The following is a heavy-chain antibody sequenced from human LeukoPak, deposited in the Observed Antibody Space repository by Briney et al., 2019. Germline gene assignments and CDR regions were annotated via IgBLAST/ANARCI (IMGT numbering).Heavy chain of an antibody. V-gene: IGHV3-74*01. CDR3: ARGGGLDV. J-gene: IGHJ6*02. CDR2: LDTDGGST. CDR1: GFTFSDFW. Sequence: GGSLRLSCAASGFTFSDFWMHWVRQAPGEGLMWVSRLDTDGGSTTYAASVKGRFTISRDNAKNSLYLQMSNLRAEDTAVYFCARGGGLDVWGQGATVTVSS. D-gene: IGHD3-16*01.